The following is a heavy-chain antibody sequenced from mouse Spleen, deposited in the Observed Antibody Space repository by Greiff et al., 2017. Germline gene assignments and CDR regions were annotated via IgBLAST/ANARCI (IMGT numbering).Heavy chain of an antibody. CDR3: ARAPGYAMDY. Sequence: QVQLQQPGAELVMPGASVKMSCKASGYTFTDYWMHWVKQRPGQGLEWIGAIDTSDSYTSYNQKFKGKATLTVDESSSTAYMQLSSLTSEDSAVYYCARAPGYAMDYWGQGTSVTVSS. J-gene: IGHJ4*01. CDR1: GYTFTDYW. V-gene: IGHV1-69*01. CDR2: IDTSDSYT.